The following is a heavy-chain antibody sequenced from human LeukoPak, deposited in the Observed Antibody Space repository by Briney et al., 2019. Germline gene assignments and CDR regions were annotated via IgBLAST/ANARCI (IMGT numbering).Heavy chain of an antibody. J-gene: IGHJ6*02. CDR3: ARAPAIAVVPAANYYYYGMDV. Sequence: SQTLSLTCTVSGGSISSGSYYWSWIRQPAGKGLEWIGRIYTSGSTNYNPSLKSRVTISVDTSKNQFSLKLSSVTAADTAVYYCARAPAIAVVPAANYYYYGMDVWGQGTTVTVSS. CDR2: IYTSGST. CDR1: GGSISSGSYY. D-gene: IGHD2-2*01. V-gene: IGHV4-61*02.